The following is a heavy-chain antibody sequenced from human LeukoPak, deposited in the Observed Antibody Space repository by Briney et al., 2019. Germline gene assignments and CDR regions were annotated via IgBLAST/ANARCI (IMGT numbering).Heavy chain of an antibody. J-gene: IGHJ1*01. Sequence: PSETLSLTCPVSGGSISSYYWSWIRQPPGKGLEWIGYIYYSGSTNYSPSLKSRVTISVDTSKNQFSLKLSSVTAADTAVYYCASWRYSGSYSAEYFQHWGQGTLVTVSS. D-gene: IGHD1-26*01. CDR2: IYYSGST. CDR3: ASWRYSGSYSAEYFQH. CDR1: GGSISSYY. V-gene: IGHV4-59*01.